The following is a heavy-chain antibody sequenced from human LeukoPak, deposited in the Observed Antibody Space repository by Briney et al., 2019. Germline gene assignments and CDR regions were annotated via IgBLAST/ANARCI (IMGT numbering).Heavy chain of an antibody. D-gene: IGHD4-17*01. CDR3: VRGGGQGDYGERYYFDY. J-gene: IGHJ4*02. V-gene: IGHV3-48*03. CDR2: VGGSGSSI. CDR1: GFTFRSYE. Sequence: PGGSLRLSCSISGFTFRSYEMNWVRQAPGKGLEWVSYVGGSGSSIFYADSVKGRFTISRDNAKDSLSLQMNSLRDEDTAIYYCVRGGGQGDYGERYYFDYWGQGALVTVSS.